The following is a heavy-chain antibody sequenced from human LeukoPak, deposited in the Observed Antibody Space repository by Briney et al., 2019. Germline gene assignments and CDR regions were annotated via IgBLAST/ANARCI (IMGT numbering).Heavy chain of an antibody. CDR1: GFTFSNYA. Sequence: GGSPRLSCAASGFTFSNYAMSWVRQAPGKGLEWVSTISDSGSSTYYADAVRGRFTISRDNSKNTLYLQMNSLRAEDTAVYYCAKDLSAVYGLFDYWGQGTLVTVSS. CDR2: ISDSGSST. J-gene: IGHJ4*02. CDR3: AKDLSAVYGLFDY. D-gene: IGHD5/OR15-5a*01. V-gene: IGHV3-23*01.